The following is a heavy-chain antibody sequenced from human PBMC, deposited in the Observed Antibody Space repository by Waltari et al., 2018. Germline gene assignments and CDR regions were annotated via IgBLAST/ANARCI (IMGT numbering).Heavy chain of an antibody. D-gene: IGHD4-17*01. CDR1: GGTFSSYA. Sequence: QVQLVQSGAEGKKPGSSVKVSCKAAGGTFSSYAISWVRRAPGQGLEWMGRIIPIFGTANYAQKFQGRVTITADKSTSTAYMELSSLRSEDTAVYYCARGYGDYLDYYYGMDVWGQGTTVTVSS. CDR3: ARGYGDYLDYYYGMDV. V-gene: IGHV1-69*08. CDR2: IIPIFGTA. J-gene: IGHJ6*02.